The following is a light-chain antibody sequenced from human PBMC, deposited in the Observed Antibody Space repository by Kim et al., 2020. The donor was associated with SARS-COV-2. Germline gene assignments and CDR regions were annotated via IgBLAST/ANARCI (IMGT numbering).Light chain of an antibody. J-gene: IGKJ1*01. CDR1: QSVSSN. CDR3: HQYNNWPPT. Sequence: VSPGERATLSCRASQSVSSNLAWYQQKRGQAPMLLIYGASTRATGIPARFSGSGSETEFTLTISSLQSEDFALYYCHQYNNWPPTFGQGTKVDIK. CDR2: GAS. V-gene: IGKV3-15*01.